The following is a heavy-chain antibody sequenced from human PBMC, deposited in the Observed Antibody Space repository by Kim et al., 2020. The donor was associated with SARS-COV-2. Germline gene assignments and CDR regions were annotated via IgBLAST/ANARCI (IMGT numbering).Heavy chain of an antibody. CDR2: INHSGST. J-gene: IGHJ6*01. Sequence: SETLSLTCAVYGGSFSGYYWSWIRQPPGKGLEWIGEINHSGSTNYNPSLKSRVTISVDTSKNQFSLKLSSVTAADTAVYYCARVTLGYCSGGSCYSDYG. D-gene: IGHD2-15*01. CDR3: ARVTLGYCSGGSCYSDYG. CDR1: GGSFSGYY. V-gene: IGHV4-34*01.